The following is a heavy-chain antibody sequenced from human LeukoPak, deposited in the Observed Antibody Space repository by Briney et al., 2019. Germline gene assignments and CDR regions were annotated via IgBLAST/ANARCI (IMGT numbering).Heavy chain of an antibody. J-gene: IGHJ4*02. D-gene: IGHD2-2*01. CDR1: GFTFSSYA. V-gene: IGHV3-23*01. Sequence: GGSLRLSCAASGFTFSSYAMSWVRQAPGKGLEWVSAISGSGGSTYYADSVKGRFTISRDNSKNTLYLQMNSLRAEDTAVYYCAKRWDIVVVPAALDENYFDYWGKGTLVTVSS. CDR3: AKRWDIVVVPAALDENYFDY. CDR2: ISGSGGST.